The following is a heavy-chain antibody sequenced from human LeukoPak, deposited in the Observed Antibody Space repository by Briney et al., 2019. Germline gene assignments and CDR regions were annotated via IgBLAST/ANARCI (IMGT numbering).Heavy chain of an antibody. CDR1: GDSISSSNCY. J-gene: IGHJ2*01. Sequence: SETLSLTCTVSGDSISSSNCYWGWIRQPPGKGLEWIGSIYFSGGTYYNASLKSRVTISVDTSKNQLSLKLSSVTAADTAVYYCARVYYSNSYDYWYFDLWGRGTLVTVSS. D-gene: IGHD6-13*01. CDR3: ARVYYSNSYDYWYFDL. V-gene: IGHV4-39*07. CDR2: IYFSGGT.